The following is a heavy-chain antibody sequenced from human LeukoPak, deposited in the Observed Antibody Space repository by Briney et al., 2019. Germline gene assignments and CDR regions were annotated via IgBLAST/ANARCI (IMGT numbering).Heavy chain of an antibody. CDR3: ARGFCSSIDCYNDAFV. Sequence: SETLSLTCAVSGYSISSGFYWVWSRQSPGKGLEWLASIYGGGTTYYNPALKNRLTISLDTSKNHFSVNLTSVTAADTAVYYCARGFCSSIDCYNDAFVWGQGTMVTVSS. CDR1: GYSISSGFY. V-gene: IGHV4-38-2*01. D-gene: IGHD2-2*02. CDR2: IYGGGTT. J-gene: IGHJ3*01.